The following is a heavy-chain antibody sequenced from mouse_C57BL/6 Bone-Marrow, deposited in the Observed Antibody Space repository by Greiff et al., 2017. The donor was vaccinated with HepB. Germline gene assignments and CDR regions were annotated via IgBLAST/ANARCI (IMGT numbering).Heavy chain of an antibody. CDR1: GFNIKDYY. J-gene: IGHJ1*03. D-gene: IGHD1-1*01. CDR2: IDPEDGET. V-gene: IGHV14-2*01. Sequence: EVQVVESGAELVKPGASVKLSCTASGFNIKDYYMHWVKQRTEQGLEWIGRIDPEDGETKYAPKFQGKATITADTSSNTAYLQLSSLTSEDTAVYYCARWKITTVVATDWYFDVWGTGTTVTVSS. CDR3: ARWKITTVVATDWYFDV.